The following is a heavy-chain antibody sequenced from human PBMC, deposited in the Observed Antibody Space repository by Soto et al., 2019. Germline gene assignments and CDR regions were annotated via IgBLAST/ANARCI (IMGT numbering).Heavy chain of an antibody. V-gene: IGHV4-34*01. CDR3: ARGPYYYDSSGPWGYFDL. Sequence: PSETLSLTCAVNGGSFTGYIWTWIRQTPGKGLQWIGQINHSGSANYNPSLKSRVTISVHTSNSQFSLELSSVTAEDTAVYYCARGPYYYDSSGPWGYFDLWGRGTLVTVSS. J-gene: IGHJ2*01. D-gene: IGHD3-22*01. CDR2: INHSGSA. CDR1: GGSFTGYI.